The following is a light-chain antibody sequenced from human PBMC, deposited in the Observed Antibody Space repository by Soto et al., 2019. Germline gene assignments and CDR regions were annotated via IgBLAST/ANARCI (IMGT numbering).Light chain of an antibody. CDR1: QDISNY. J-gene: IGKJ5*01. Sequence: DIQMTQSPSSLSASVGDRVTITCQASQDISNYLNWYQQKPGKAPKLLIYDASNLETGVPSRFSGSVSGTIFTSTTSPPQAEDMPTYNCKHYNNPPPPFRQGPRLDIK. V-gene: IGKV1-33*01. CDR2: DAS. CDR3: KHYNNPPPP.